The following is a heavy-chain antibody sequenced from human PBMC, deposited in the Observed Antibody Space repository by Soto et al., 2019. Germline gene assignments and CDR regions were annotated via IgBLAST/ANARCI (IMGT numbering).Heavy chain of an antibody. CDR2: IYYTGRT. CDR3: ARDSSNSWYSPMDP. V-gene: IGHV4-59*02. J-gene: IGHJ5*02. CDR1: GGSVNNYY. Sequence: SETLSLTCTVSGGSVNNYYWSWVRLSPGKGLEWIGYIYYTGRTNYNPSLESRVTISVDTSKNQFSLKLRSVTAADTAVYYCARDSSNSWYSPMDPWGQGILVTVSS. D-gene: IGHD1-1*01.